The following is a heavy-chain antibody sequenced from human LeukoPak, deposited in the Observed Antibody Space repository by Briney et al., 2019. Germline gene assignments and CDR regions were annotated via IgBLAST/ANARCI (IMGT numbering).Heavy chain of an antibody. V-gene: IGHV3-23*01. D-gene: IGHD3-10*01. CDR2: ISGSGGST. CDR1: GFTFTSYA. J-gene: IGHJ4*02. CDR3: AKTYYYGSGSYFDY. Sequence: GGSLRLSCAASGFTFTSYAMSRVRQAPGKGLEWASAISGSGGSTYYADSVKGRFTISRDNSKDTLYLQMNSLRAEDTAVYYCAKTYYYGSGSYFDYWGQGTLVTVSS.